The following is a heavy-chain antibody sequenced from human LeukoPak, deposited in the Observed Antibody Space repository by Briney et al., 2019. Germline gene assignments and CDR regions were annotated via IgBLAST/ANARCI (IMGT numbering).Heavy chain of an antibody. CDR3: ARKTTGMNDY. CDR2: IYYSGST. J-gene: IGHJ4*01. Sequence: PSETLSLTCTVSGGSISSYYWSWIRQPPGKGLEWIGYIYYSGSTNYNPSLKSRVTISVDTSKNQFSLKLSSVTAADTAVYYCARKTTGMNDYRGQGTLVTVSS. V-gene: IGHV4-59*01. CDR1: GGSISSYY. D-gene: IGHD1-1*01.